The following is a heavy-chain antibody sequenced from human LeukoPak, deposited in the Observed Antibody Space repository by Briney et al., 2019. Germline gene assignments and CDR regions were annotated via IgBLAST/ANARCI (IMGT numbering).Heavy chain of an antibody. J-gene: IGHJ6*02. CDR1: GFTFSGYG. Sequence: PGGSLRLSCAASGFTFSGYGMHWVRQAPGKGLEWVAIIWYDGSNKYYADSVKGRFTISRDNSKNTLYLQMNSLRAEDTAVYYCARVSCSGGSCYPYSYYDMDVWGQGTTVTVSS. V-gene: IGHV3-33*01. CDR2: IWYDGSNK. D-gene: IGHD2-15*01. CDR3: ARVSCSGGSCYPYSYYDMDV.